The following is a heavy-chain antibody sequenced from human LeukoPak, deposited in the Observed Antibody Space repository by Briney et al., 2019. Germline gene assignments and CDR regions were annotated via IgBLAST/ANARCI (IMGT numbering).Heavy chain of an antibody. CDR2: INHSGST. CDR3: ARRTTVTTCFDY. D-gene: IGHD4-17*01. J-gene: IGHJ4*02. V-gene: IGHV4-34*01. Sequence: SETLSLTCAVYGGSFSGYYWSWIRQPPGKGLEWIGEINHSGSTNYNPSLKSRVTISVDTSKNQFSLKLSSVTAADTAVYYCARRTTVTTCFDYWGQGTLVSVSS. CDR1: GGSFSGYY.